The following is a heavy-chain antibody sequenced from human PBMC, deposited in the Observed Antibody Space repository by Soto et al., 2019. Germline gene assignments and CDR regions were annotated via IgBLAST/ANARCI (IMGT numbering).Heavy chain of an antibody. CDR1: GGSVSSGSYY. Sequence: QVQLQESGPGLVKPSETLSLTCTVSGGSVSSGSYYWSWIRQPPGKGLEWIGYIYYSGSTNYNPPRKSRVTISVDTSKNQFSLKLSSVTAADTAVYYCARDSRSSGWSAKYYYYGMDVWGQGTTVTVSS. D-gene: IGHD6-19*01. J-gene: IGHJ6*02. CDR3: ARDSRSSGWSAKYYYYGMDV. V-gene: IGHV4-61*01. CDR2: IYYSGST.